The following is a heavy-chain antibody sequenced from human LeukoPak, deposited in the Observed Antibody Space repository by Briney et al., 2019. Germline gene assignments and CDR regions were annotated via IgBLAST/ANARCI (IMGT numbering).Heavy chain of an antibody. J-gene: IGHJ4*02. Sequence: SVKVSCKASGGTFSSYAISWVRQAPGQGLEWMGGIIPIFGTANYAQKFQGRVTITADESTSTAYMELSSLRSEDTAVYYCATKRGYSYGYFDYWGQGTLVTVSS. CDR3: ATKRGYSYGYFDY. CDR1: GGTFSSYA. V-gene: IGHV1-69*13. CDR2: IIPIFGTA. D-gene: IGHD5-18*01.